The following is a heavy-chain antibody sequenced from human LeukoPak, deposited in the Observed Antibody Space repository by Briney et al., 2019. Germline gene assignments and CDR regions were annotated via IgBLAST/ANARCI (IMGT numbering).Heavy chain of an antibody. Sequence: ASVKVSCKASGYSFTSYGLSWVRQAPGQGLEWMGWISAYNGNTNYAQKLQGRVTMTTDTSTSTAYMELRSLRSDDTAVYYCARVLRLGEYDFDYWSQGTLVTVSS. CDR1: GYSFTSYG. CDR3: ARVLRLGEYDFDY. V-gene: IGHV1-18*01. CDR2: ISAYNGNT. J-gene: IGHJ4*02. D-gene: IGHD3-16*01.